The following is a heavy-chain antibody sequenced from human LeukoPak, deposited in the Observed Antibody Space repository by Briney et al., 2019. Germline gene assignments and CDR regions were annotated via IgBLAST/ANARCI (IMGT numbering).Heavy chain of an antibody. CDR2: ITSSSGTL. D-gene: IGHD5-12*01. Sequence: GGSLRLSCAASGFTFSSYSMNWVRQAPGKGLEWVSYITSSSGTLYYADSVKGRFTISRDNAKNSLYLQMNSLRAEDTAVYYCARDGMATINSWGQGTVVTVSS. V-gene: IGHV3-48*01. CDR1: GFTFSSYS. J-gene: IGHJ4*02. CDR3: ARDGMATINS.